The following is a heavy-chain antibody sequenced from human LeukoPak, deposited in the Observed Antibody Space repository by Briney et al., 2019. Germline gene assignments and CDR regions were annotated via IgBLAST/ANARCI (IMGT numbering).Heavy chain of an antibody. D-gene: IGHD1-26*01. Sequence: SETLSLTCTVSGGSISSSSYYWGWIRQPPGKGLEWIGSIYYSGSTYDNPSLRSRVTISVDTSKNQFSLKLSSVTAADTAVYYCARDRSGSYYGFDYWGQGTLVTVSS. CDR3: ARDRSGSYYGFDY. CDR1: GGSISSSSYY. CDR2: IYYSGST. V-gene: IGHV4-39*02. J-gene: IGHJ4*02.